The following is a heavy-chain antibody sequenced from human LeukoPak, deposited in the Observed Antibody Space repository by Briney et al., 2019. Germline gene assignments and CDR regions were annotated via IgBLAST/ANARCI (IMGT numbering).Heavy chain of an antibody. V-gene: IGHV5-51*01. D-gene: IGHD2-2*01. CDR1: EYSFSNYW. CDR2: IFPGDSHT. J-gene: IGHJ4*02. Sequence: GESLKISCRGSEYSFSNYWIGWVRQMPGKGLEWMGIIFPGDSHTTYSPSFQGQVTISADNSISTAYLHWSSLKASDAAMYYCARHRDSSSWSPFDYWGQGTLVTVSS. CDR3: ARHRDSSSWSPFDY.